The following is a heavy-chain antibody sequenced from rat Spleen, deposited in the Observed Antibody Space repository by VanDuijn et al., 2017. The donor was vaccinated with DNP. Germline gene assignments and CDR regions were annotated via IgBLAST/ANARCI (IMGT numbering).Heavy chain of an antibody. D-gene: IGHD4-3*01. CDR1: GFSLTTYH. CDR3: AGSGGAGGDY. Sequence: QVQLKESGPGLVQPSQTLSLTCTVSGFSLTTYHVHWVRQPPGKGLEWMGRMQRSGGTDYNSALKSRLSISRDTSKSQVFLKVNSVQTEDTAMYFCAGSGGAGGDYWGQGVMVTVSS. J-gene: IGHJ2*01. CDR2: MQRSGGT. V-gene: IGHV2-27*01.